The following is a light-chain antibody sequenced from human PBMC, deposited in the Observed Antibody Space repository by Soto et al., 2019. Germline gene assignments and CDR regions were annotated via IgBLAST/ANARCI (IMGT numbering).Light chain of an antibody. Sequence: LTQPPSASGTPGQRVTISCSGSRSNVGTNHVNWYQHLPTTAPKLLIYTNNQRPSGVPDRFSGSKSGTSASLAISGLQSEDEADYYCAAWDDSLNGWVFGGGTKLTVL. CDR3: AAWDDSLNGWV. CDR2: TNN. V-gene: IGLV1-44*01. CDR1: RSNVGTNH. J-gene: IGLJ3*02.